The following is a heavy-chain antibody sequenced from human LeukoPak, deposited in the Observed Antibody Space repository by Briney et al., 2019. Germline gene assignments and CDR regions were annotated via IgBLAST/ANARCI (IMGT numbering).Heavy chain of an antibody. CDR1: GFTFKNYG. CDR2: ISYDGKIK. Sequence: GGSLRLSCVASGFTFKNYGMDWGRQAPGKGLEWLSVISYDGKIKYYGDSVKGRFTISRDNSKNTLYLQMNSLRPEDSAVYYCANGGYYGMDVWGRGTTVTVSS. J-gene: IGHJ6*02. V-gene: IGHV3-30*18. CDR3: ANGGYYGMDV. D-gene: IGHD3-3*01.